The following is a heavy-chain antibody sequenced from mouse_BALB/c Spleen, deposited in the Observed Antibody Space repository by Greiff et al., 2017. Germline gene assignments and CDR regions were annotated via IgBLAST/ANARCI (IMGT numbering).Heavy chain of an antibody. V-gene: IGHV5-6-5*01. J-gene: IGHJ2*01. CDR3: ARGRRSYYFDY. Sequence: EVQGVESGGGLVKPGGSLKLSCAASGFTFSSYAMSWVRQTPEKRLEWVASISSGGSTYYPDSVKGRFTISRDNARNILYLQMSSLRSEDTAMYYCARGRRSYYFDYWGQGTTLTVSS. CDR2: ISSGGST. D-gene: IGHD1-1*01. CDR1: GFTFSSYA.